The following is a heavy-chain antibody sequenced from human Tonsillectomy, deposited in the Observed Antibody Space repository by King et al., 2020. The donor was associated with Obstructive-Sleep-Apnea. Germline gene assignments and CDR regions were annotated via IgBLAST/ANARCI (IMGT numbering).Heavy chain of an antibody. J-gene: IGHJ4*02. CDR3: ARGGYYYFDY. D-gene: IGHD3-22*01. CDR2: NYYRGYT. Sequence: VQLQESGPGLVKPSETLSLTCTVSGGSISTYYWSWIRQPPGKGLEWIGNNYYRGYTNYNPSLKRRVTISVNTSKNQFSPNLSSLPAADTAFYYCARGGYYYFDYWGQGTLATVSS. V-gene: IGHV4-59*08. CDR1: GGSISTYY.